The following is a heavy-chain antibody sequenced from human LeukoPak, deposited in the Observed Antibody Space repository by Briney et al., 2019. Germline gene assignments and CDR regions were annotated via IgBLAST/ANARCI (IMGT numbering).Heavy chain of an antibody. V-gene: IGHV3-30*18. D-gene: IGHD1-26*01. J-gene: IGHJ3*02. CDR1: GFTFSSYG. Sequence: QSGGSLRLSCAASGFTFSSYGMHWVRQAPGKGLEWVAVISYDGSNKYYADSVKGRFTISRDNSKNTLYLQMNSLRAEDTAVYYCAKASNTIVGATSAFDIWGQGTMVTVSS. CDR3: AKASNTIVGATSAFDI. CDR2: ISYDGSNK.